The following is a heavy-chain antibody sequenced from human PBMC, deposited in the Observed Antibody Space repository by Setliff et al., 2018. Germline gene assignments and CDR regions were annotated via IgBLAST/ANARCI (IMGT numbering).Heavy chain of an antibody. Sequence: ASVKVSCKASGYIFTSYGFSWVRQAPGQSLEWMGWINGVNGNTKYSQNFQGRVTFTSDTSANTAFMELSSLRSEDSSMYYCARGQTVGPNSGKDYWGQGTLVTVSS. D-gene: IGHD1-26*01. CDR3: ARGQTVGPNSGKDY. CDR2: INGVNGNT. CDR1: GYIFTSYG. J-gene: IGHJ4*02. V-gene: IGHV1-3*01.